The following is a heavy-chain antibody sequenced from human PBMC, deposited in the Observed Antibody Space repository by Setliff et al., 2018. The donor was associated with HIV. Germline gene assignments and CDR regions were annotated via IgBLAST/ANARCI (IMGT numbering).Heavy chain of an antibody. D-gene: IGHD2-2*02. CDR1: GLTVSSCW. CDR2: IKEDGSEK. J-gene: IGHJ3*02. Sequence: GGTLSLTCAASGLTVSSCWMSWVRQAPGKGLEWMANIKEDGSEKYYVDPAKGRFTIARDNTKNSLYLQLNSLRAEDTAVYYCARDAAASAAIEGAFDIWGQGTMVTVSS. V-gene: IGHV3-7*01. CDR3: ARDAAASAAIEGAFDI.